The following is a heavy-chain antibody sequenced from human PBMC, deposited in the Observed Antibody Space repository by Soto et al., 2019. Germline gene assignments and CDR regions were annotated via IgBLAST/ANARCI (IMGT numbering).Heavy chain of an antibody. CDR2: IWYDGSNK. CDR1: GFTFSSYG. J-gene: IGHJ5*02. CDR3: TRSPGIAPFDP. D-gene: IGHD6-13*01. Sequence: PGGSLRLSCAASGFTFSSYGMHWVRQAPGKGLEWVAVIWYDGSNKYYADSVKGRFTISRDNSKNTLYLQMNSLRAEDTAVYYCTRSPGIAPFDPWGQGTLVTVSS. V-gene: IGHV3-33*01.